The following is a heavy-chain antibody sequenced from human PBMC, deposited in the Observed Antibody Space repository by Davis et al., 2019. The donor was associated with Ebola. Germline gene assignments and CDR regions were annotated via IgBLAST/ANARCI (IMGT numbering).Heavy chain of an antibody. J-gene: IGHJ4*02. CDR3: ARQQGSYSGSCFDH. CDR2: INTGNGKT. D-gene: IGHD1-26*01. Sequence: ASVKVSCKTSGYTFNIYAIHWVRQAPGQRLEWMAWINTGNGKTEYSQKFRGRVSITRDTSADTAYLELRSLTSEDTAVYYCARQQGSYSGSCFDHWGQGTLVTVSS. CDR1: GYTFNIYA. V-gene: IGHV1-3*04.